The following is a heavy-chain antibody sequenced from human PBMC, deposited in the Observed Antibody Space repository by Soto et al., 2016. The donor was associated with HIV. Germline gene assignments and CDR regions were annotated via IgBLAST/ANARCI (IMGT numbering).Heavy chain of an antibody. D-gene: IGHD3-10*01. CDR3: ARXSGSRDRSGGRVYYYVRYGRR. CDR1: GDSISSHY. V-gene: IGHV4-59*11. Sequence: QVQLQQSGPGLVKPSETLSLTCSVSGDSISSHYWSWIRQPPGKGLEWIGYIYDFGKTDHNPSLESRVTISVDTSKNQISLKLGSVTAADTAVYFXARXSGSRDRSGGRVYYYVRYGRRGAKGPTVTVSS. J-gene: IGHJ6*02. CDR2: IYDFGKT.